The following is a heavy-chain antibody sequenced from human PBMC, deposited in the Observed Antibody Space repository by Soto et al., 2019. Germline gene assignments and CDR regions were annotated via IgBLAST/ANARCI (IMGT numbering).Heavy chain of an antibody. D-gene: IGHD3-22*01. CDR3: AKDQHSKVVTRFDP. CDR2: ISYDGST. J-gene: IGHJ5*02. Sequence: GGSLRLSCAASGFTFSSYAMHWVRQAPGKGLEWVAVISYDGSTYYADSVKGRFTISRDNSKNTLYLQMNSLRAEDTAVYYCAKDQHSKVVTRFDPWGQGTLVTVSS. CDR1: GFTFSSYA. V-gene: IGHV3-30-3*01.